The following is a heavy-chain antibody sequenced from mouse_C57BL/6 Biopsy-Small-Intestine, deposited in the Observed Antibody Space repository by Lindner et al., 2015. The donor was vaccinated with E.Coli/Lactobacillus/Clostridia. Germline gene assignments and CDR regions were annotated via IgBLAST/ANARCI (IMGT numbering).Heavy chain of an antibody. CDR3: ADGYYGGFPY. V-gene: IGHV1-82*01. Sequence: VQLQESGPELVKPGASVKLSCKASGYAFSSSWMNWVKQRPGKGLEWIGRIYPGDGDTDHNGKFKGKATLTADKPSSTAYMQLSSLTSEDSAVYFCADGYYGGFPYWGQGTLVTVSA. J-gene: IGHJ3*01. D-gene: IGHD2-3*01. CDR2: IYPGDGDT. CDR1: GYAFSSSW.